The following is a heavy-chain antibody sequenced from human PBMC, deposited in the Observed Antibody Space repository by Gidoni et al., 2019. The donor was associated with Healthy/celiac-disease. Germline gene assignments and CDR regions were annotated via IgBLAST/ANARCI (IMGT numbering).Heavy chain of an antibody. CDR1: GGSISSSSYY. J-gene: IGHJ6*04. CDR3: ARLPAYGDYEDEDV. CDR2: IYYSGST. V-gene: IGHV4-39*01. D-gene: IGHD4-17*01. Sequence: QLQLQESGPGLVKPSETLSLTCNVSGGSISSSSYYWGWIRQPPGKGLEWIGSIYYSGSTYYNPSLKSRVTISVDTSKNQFSLKLSSVTAADTAVYYCARLPAYGDYEDEDVWGKGTTVTVSS.